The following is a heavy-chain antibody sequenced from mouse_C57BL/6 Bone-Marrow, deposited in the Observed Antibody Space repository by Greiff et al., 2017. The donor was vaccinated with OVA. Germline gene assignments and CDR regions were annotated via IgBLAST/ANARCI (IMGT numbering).Heavy chain of an antibody. Sequence: EVHLVESGPGLVKPSQSLSLTCSVTGYSITSGYYWNWIRQFPGNKLEWMGYISYDGSNNYNPSLKNRISITRDTSKNQFFLTLNSVTTEDTATYYCAIDGPYWYFDVWGTGTTVTVSS. CDR1: GYSITSGYY. CDR2: ISYDGSN. V-gene: IGHV3-6*01. D-gene: IGHD2-3*01. CDR3: AIDGPYWYFDV. J-gene: IGHJ1*03.